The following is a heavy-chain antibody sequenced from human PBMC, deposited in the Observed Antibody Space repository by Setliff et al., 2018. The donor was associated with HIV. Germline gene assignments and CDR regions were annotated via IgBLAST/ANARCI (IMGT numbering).Heavy chain of an antibody. CDR2: IYHTGSS. Sequence: SETLSLTCDVSGFSISSRYYWGWIRQSPGKGLERVGNIYHTGSSYYNPSLNERATISLDTSKNQFSLKLNSVTAADTAVYYCAGDVLDLVLSVYGFWGQGIPVTVSS. J-gene: IGHJ4*02. D-gene: IGHD1-1*01. CDR1: GFSISSRYY. V-gene: IGHV4-38-2*02. CDR3: AGDVLDLVLSVYGF.